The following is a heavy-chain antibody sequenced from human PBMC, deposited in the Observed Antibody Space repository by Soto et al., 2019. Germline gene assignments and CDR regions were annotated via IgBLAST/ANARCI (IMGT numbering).Heavy chain of an antibody. J-gene: IGHJ4*02. CDR2: IIPIFGTA. D-gene: IGHD3-9*01. CDR3: ASGGVDYYDILTGYYSAFDY. Sequence: GASVKVSCKASGGTFSSYAISWVRQAPGQGLEWMGGIIPIFGTANYAQKFQGRVTITADESTSTAYMELSSLRSEDTAVYYCASGGVDYYDILTGYYSAFDYWGQGTLVTVSS. CDR1: GGTFSSYA. V-gene: IGHV1-69*13.